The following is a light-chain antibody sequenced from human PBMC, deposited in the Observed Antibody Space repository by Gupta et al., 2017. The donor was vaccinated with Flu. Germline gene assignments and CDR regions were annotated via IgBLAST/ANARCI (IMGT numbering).Light chain of an antibody. J-gene: IGLJ3*02. Sequence: RVTISCSGSSSNVGRNTVNWYQHLPGTAPKLLIYSNDQRPSGVPDRFSGSKSGTSASLAISGLQSEDEADYYCESWDDSLNGGVFGGGTKLNVL. CDR3: ESWDDSLNGGV. V-gene: IGLV1-44*01. CDR1: SSNVGRNT. CDR2: SND.